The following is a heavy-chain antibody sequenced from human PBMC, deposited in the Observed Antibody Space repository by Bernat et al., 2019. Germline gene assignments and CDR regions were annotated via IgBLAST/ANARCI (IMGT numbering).Heavy chain of an antibody. CDR1: GFTFTGYY. D-gene: IGHD1-1*01. V-gene: IGHV1-2*06. CDR3: VRDQGGTHHYSSYYMDV. Sequence: QVQLVQSGAEVKKPGASVKVSCKASGFTFTGYYIHWVRQAPGQGLEWMGRINPNSGATNSAQEFQGRVTMTRDTSISTAYMELSRLRSDDTAVYYCVRDQGGTHHYSSYYMDVWGKGTTVTVSS. CDR2: INPNSGAT. J-gene: IGHJ6*03.